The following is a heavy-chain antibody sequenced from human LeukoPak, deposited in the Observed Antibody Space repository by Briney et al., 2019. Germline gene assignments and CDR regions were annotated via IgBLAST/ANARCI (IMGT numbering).Heavy chain of an antibody. V-gene: IGHV3-15*07. D-gene: IGHD3-22*01. Sequence: GGSLRLSCAASGFSFSDAWMNWVRQAPGKGLEWVGHIRSKADGGTTDYAAPVKGRFTISRDDSKNTLYLQMNSLKTEDTAVYYCSTTYYYDSSEGYWGQGTLVTVSS. CDR3: STTYYYDSSEGY. CDR1: GFSFSDAW. CDR2: IRSKADGGTT. J-gene: IGHJ4*02.